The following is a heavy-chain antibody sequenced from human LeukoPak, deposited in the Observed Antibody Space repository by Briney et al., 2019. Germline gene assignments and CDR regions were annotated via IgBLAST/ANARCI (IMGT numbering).Heavy chain of an antibody. CDR3: ARNDGSYAFDI. Sequence: SETLSLTCTVSGGSISSSSYYWGWMRQPPGKGLEWIGSIYYSGSTYYNPSLKSRVTISVDTSKNQFSLKLSSVTAADTAVYYCARNDGSYAFDIWGQGTMVTVSS. CDR2: IYYSGST. CDR1: GGSISSSSYY. J-gene: IGHJ3*02. D-gene: IGHD1-1*01. V-gene: IGHV4-39*01.